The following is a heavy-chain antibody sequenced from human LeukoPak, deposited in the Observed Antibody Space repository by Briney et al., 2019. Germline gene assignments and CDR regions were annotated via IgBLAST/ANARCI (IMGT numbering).Heavy chain of an antibody. J-gene: IGHJ4*02. CDR2: IRRKANSYAT. Sequence: GGSLRLSCTASGFTFSGSAMHWVRQASGKGREWVGRIRRKANSYATVYAASVKGRFTISRDDSKNTAYLQMNSLKTEDTAVYYCTSGLSVRRSNNTPVDYWGQGTLVTVSS. CDR3: TSGLSVRRSNNTPVDY. D-gene: IGHD1-1*01. V-gene: IGHV3-73*01. CDR1: GFTFSGSA.